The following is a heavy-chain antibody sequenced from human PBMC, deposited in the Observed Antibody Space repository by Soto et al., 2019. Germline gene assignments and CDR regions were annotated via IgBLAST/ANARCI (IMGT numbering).Heavy chain of an antibody. CDR3: ASTDLYGMDV. CDR2: IFYSGTI. Sequence: SETLSLTRPVSGGSIARSNDYWGWIRQPPGKGLEWIGSIFYSGTIYYNPSLKSRVTISVDTSKNQFSLKLSSVTAADTAVYYCASTDLYGMDVWGQGTTVTVSS. V-gene: IGHV4-39*01. CDR1: GGSIARSNDY. J-gene: IGHJ6*02.